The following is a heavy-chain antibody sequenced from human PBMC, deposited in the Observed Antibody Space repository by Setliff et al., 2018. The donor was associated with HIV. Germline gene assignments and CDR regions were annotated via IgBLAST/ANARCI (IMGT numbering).Heavy chain of an antibody. CDR1: GYTFTGYY. D-gene: IGHD3-3*01. Sequence: ASVKVSCKASGYTFTGYYMHWVRQAPGQGPEWLGRINPKSGGTRYAQKFQGRVSMTRDTAISTAYMGLSRLRSDDSAVYYCARLPFITIFGVLNGDDGFDIWGQGTMVTLSS. CDR2: INPKSGGT. CDR3: ARLPFITIFGVLNGDDGFDI. J-gene: IGHJ3*02. V-gene: IGHV1-2*06.